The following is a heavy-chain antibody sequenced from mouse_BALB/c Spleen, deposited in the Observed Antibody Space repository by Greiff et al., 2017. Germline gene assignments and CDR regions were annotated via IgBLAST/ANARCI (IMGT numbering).Heavy chain of an antibody. CDR2: ILPGSGST. CDR3: ARLGGLRRNFDY. D-gene: IGHD2-4*01. J-gene: IGHJ2*01. Sequence: QVQLQQSGAELMKPGASVKISCKATGYTFSSYWIEWVKQRPGHGLEWIGEILPGSGSTNYNEKFKGKATFTADTSSNTAYMQLSSLTSEDSAVYYCARLGGLRRNFDYWGQGTTLTVSS. V-gene: IGHV1-9*01. CDR1: GYTFSSYW.